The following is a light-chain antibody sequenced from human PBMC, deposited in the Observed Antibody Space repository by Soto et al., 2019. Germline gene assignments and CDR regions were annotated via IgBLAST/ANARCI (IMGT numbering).Light chain of an antibody. V-gene: IGLV2-14*01. CDR2: EVT. CDR3: SSYTTTSTPYV. J-gene: IGLJ1*01. CDR1: SSDVGGYNY. Sequence: QSVLTQPASVSGSPGQPITISCTGTSSDVGGYNYVSWYQQHPGKAPKLMIYEVTKRPSGVSDRFSGSKSGNTASLTISGLQAEDEADYYCSSYTTTSTPYVFGTGTKVTVL.